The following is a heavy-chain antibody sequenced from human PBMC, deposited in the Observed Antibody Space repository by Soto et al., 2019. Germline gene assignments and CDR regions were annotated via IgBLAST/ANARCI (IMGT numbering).Heavy chain of an antibody. CDR2: INAGNGNT. CDR3: ARSWYIEAAGFFDY. CDR1: GYTFTSYA. J-gene: IGHJ4*02. V-gene: IGHV1-3*01. Sequence: GASVKISCKAFGYTFTSYAMHWVRQAPGQRLEWMGWINAGNGNTKYSQKFQGRVTITRDTSASTAYMELSSLRSEDTAVYYCARSWYIEAAGFFDYWGQGTLVTVAX. D-gene: IGHD6-13*01.